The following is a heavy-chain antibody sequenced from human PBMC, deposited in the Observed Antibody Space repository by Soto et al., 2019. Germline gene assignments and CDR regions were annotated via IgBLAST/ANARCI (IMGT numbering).Heavy chain of an antibody. V-gene: IGHV3-72*01. CDR1: GFSFSDHY. Sequence: EVQLVESGGRLVQPGGSLRLSCAASGFSFSDHYMEWVRQAPGKGLEWVGRIRNKANSYTTQYAAAVRGRFTLSRDDSKNSLFLQMNSLKTEDTAIYYCARTIMYSAPHYFDYSGQGTLVTVSS. D-gene: IGHD1-26*01. J-gene: IGHJ4*02. CDR3: ARTIMYSAPHYFDY. CDR2: IRNKANSYTT.